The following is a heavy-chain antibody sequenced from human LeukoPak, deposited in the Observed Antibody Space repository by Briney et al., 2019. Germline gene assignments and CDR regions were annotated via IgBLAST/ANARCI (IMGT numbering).Heavy chain of an antibody. CDR2: ISTDGSA. V-gene: IGHV4-4*07. D-gene: IGHD2-15*01. CDR1: GGSIRSNY. CDR3: ARDSGVVAEYYYYYYMDV. J-gene: IGHJ6*03. Sequence: SETLSLTCTVSGGSIRSNYWSWIRQSAGKGLEWIGLISTDGSASYNPSLKSRVTMSVDTSKNQFSLKLSSVTAADTAVYYCARDSGVVAEYYYYYYMDVWGKGTTVTVSS.